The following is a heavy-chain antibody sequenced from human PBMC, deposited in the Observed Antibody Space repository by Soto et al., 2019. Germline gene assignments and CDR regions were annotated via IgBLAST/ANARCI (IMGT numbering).Heavy chain of an antibody. V-gene: IGHV4-39*01. J-gene: IGHJ6*02. D-gene: IGHD1-26*01. Sequence: SQTLSLTCTVSGASITSTSYHWGWIRQPPGKGLEWIGNFYYSGSTYYNPSLRSRVTISVDASKNQFSVKVSSVTATDTAVYYCARSVGDNYYGMDAWGQGTTVT. CDR1: GASITSTSYH. CDR2: FYYSGST. CDR3: ARSVGDNYYGMDA.